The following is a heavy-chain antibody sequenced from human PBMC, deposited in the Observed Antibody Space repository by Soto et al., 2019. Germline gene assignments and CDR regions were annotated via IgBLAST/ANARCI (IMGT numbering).Heavy chain of an antibody. D-gene: IGHD6-13*01. Sequence: EVELLESGGGLVQPGGSLRLSCAGSGFSFSDITMSWVRHLPGKGLQWVADISASGATTNYADSVRGRFTISRDNSQSNWSLQMTKLGVEDTAVYYCTVRRFSSSWSPFDFWGQGTLVTVSS. V-gene: IGHV3-23*01. CDR2: ISASGATT. CDR3: TVRRFSSSWSPFDF. J-gene: IGHJ4*02. CDR1: GFSFSDIT.